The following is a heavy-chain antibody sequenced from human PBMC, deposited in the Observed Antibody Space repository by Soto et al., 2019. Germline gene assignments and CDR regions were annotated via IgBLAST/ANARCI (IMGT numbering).Heavy chain of an antibody. V-gene: IGHV3-66*01. D-gene: IGHD6-19*01. CDR2: IYSSGST. J-gene: IGHJ5*01. CDR1: GFTVSSSY. CDR3: TREASGSGWWSQGSFES. Sequence: EVQLVESGGGLVQPGGSLRLSCAASGFTVSSSYISWVRQAPGKRLEWVSTIYSSGSTYYEDSVRGRFTISRDDSKNTLYLQMNSLSLDDTAVYYCTREASGSGWWSQGSFESWGQGTLVTVSS.